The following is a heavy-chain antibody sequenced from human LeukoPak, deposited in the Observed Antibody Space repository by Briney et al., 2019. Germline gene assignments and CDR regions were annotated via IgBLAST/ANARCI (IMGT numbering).Heavy chain of an antibody. CDR2: VYKSGRT. CDR1: GGSISGNY. CDR3: ARDGGYFDY. V-gene: IGHV4-59*01. J-gene: IGHJ4*02. Sequence: PSETLSLTCTVSGGSISGNYWSWIRQPPGKGLEWIGYVYKSGRTNYNPSLKSRATISGDTSKNQFSLNLSSVTAADTAVYYCARDGGYFDYWGRGSLVAVSS.